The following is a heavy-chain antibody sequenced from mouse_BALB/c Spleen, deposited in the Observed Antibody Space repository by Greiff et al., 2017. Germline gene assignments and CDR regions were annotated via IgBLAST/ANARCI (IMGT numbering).Heavy chain of an antibody. CDR1: GFTFSSYG. D-gene: IGHD2-2*01. J-gene: IGHJ2*01. V-gene: IGHV5-6-3*01. CDR3: ARDRGYGDY. CDR2: INSNGGST. Sequence: EVQRVESGGGLVQPGGSLKLSCAASGFTFSSYGMSWVRQTPDKRLELVATINSNGGSTYYPDSVKGRFTISRDNAKNTLYLQMSSLKSEDTAMYYCARDRGYGDYWGQGTTLTVSS.